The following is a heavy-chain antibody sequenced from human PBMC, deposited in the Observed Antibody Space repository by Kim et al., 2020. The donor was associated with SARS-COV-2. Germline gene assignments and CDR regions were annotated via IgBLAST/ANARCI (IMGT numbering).Heavy chain of an antibody. V-gene: IGHV7-4-1*02. CDR3: ARDPGVSTIFGVVIRNPNYYGMDV. CDR2: INTNTGNP. Sequence: ASVKVSCKASGYTFTSYAMNWVRQAPGQGLEWMGWINTNTGNPTYAQGFTGRFVFSLDTSVSTAYLQLSSLKAEDTAVYYCARDPGVSTIFGVVIRNPNYYGMDVWGQGTTVTVSS. J-gene: IGHJ6*02. D-gene: IGHD3-3*01. CDR1: GYTFTSYA.